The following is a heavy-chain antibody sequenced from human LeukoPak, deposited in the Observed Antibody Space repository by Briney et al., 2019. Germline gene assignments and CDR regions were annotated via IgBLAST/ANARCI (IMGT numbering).Heavy chain of an antibody. CDR2: VHFSGET. CDR3: ARRVEMSSASATSDTWLDP. J-gene: IGHJ5*02. D-gene: IGHD3-10*01. CDR1: GDSISNYY. V-gene: IGHV4-59*01. Sequence: SETLSLTCTVSGDSISNYYWNWIRQSPGKGLEWIGHVHFSGETNYNPSLKSRVAISLDSAKIQFSLRLISVTAADTAVYYCARRVEMSSASATSDTWLDPWGQGTLVSVSP.